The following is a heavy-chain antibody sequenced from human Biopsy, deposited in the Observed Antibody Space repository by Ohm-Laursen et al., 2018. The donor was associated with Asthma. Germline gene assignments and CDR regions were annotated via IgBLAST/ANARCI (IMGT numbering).Heavy chain of an antibody. CDR1: GYTFTSYA. J-gene: IGHJ4*02. Sequence: SSVKVSCNASGYTFTSYAMHWVRQAPGQRLEWMGWINAGNGNTKYSQKFQGRVTITRDTSASTAYMELSSLRSEDTAVYYCARPYYDSSGYYYENLSFDYWGQGTLVTVSS. V-gene: IGHV1-3*01. D-gene: IGHD3-22*01. CDR2: INAGNGNT. CDR3: ARPYYDSSGYYYENLSFDY.